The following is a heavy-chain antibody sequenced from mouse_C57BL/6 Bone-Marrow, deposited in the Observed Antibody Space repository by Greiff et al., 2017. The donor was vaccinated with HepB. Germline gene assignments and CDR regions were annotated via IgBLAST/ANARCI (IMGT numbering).Heavy chain of an antibody. V-gene: IGHV1-47*01. CDR1: GYTFTTYP. CDR2: FHPYNDDT. Sequence: VKLVESGAELVKPGASVKMSCKASGYTFTTYPIEWMKQNHGKSLEWIGNFHPYNDDTKYNEKFKGKATLTAEKSSSPVYLELSRLTSYDSAVYYCAIDNSGLYFDYWGQGTTLTVSS. CDR3: AIDNSGLYFDY. D-gene: IGHD3-2*02. J-gene: IGHJ2*01.